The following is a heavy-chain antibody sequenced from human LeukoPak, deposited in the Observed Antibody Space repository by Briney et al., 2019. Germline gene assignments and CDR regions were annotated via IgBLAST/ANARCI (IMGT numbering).Heavy chain of an antibody. CDR2: ISGGGANT. Sequence: GGSLRLSCAASGFTFSSYAMSWVRQAPGKGLEWVAGISGGGANTYYADSVKGRFTISRDNSKNTLYLQMYSLRAEDTAVYYCAKGPAKGSPYYFDYWGQGTLVTVSS. CDR1: GFTFSSYA. D-gene: IGHD4/OR15-4a*01. J-gene: IGHJ4*02. CDR3: AKGPAKGSPYYFDY. V-gene: IGHV3-23*01.